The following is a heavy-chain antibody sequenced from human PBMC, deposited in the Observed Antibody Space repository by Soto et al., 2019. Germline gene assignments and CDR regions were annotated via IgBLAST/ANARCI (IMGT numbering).Heavy chain of an antibody. CDR1: GYTFTGYY. D-gene: IGHD6-13*01. CDR2: INPNSGGT. CDR3: ARDRLQYSSRWYYFDY. Sequence: ASVKVSCKASGYTFTGYYMHWVRQAPGQGLEWMGWINPNSGGTNYAQKFQGWVTMTRDTSISTAYMELSRLRSDDTAVYYCARDRLQYSSRWYYFDYWGQGTLVTVSS. V-gene: IGHV1-2*04. J-gene: IGHJ4*02.